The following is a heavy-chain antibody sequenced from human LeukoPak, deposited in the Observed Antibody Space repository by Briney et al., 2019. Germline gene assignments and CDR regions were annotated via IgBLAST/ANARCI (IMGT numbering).Heavy chain of an antibody. Sequence: GGSLRLSCAASGFTVSSNYMSWVRQAPGKGLEWVSAISGSGGSTYYADSVKGRFTISRDNSKNTLYLQMNSLRAEDTAVYYCARDYCSSTSCYETTVDYWGQGTLVTVSS. J-gene: IGHJ4*02. CDR3: ARDYCSSTSCYETTVDY. V-gene: IGHV3-53*01. CDR1: GFTVSSNY. CDR2: ISGSGGST. D-gene: IGHD2-2*01.